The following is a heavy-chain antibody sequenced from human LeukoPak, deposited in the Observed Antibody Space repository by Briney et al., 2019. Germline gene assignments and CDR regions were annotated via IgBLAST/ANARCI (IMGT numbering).Heavy chain of an antibody. J-gene: IGHJ3*02. Sequence: GGSRRLSCAASGFTFSSYGMHWVRQAPGKGLEWVAVIWYDGSNKYYAGSVKGRFTISRDNSQNTLYLQMNSLRADDTAVYYCARDRYSYGYGAFDIWGQGTMVTVSS. CDR1: GFTFSSYG. CDR2: IWYDGSNK. CDR3: ARDRYSYGYGAFDI. V-gene: IGHV3-33*01. D-gene: IGHD5-18*01.